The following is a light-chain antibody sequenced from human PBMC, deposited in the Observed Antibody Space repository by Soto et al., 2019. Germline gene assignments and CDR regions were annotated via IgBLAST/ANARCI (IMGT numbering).Light chain of an antibody. Sequence: EIVLTQSPGTLSLSPGERATLSCRASQSVSNNYLAWYQQKPGQAPRLLIYDASNRATGIPDRFSGSGSGTDFTLTISRLEPGDFAVYYCQQYVTSPAITFGQGTRLEIK. CDR3: QQYVTSPAIT. J-gene: IGKJ5*01. CDR1: QSVSNNY. CDR2: DAS. V-gene: IGKV3-20*01.